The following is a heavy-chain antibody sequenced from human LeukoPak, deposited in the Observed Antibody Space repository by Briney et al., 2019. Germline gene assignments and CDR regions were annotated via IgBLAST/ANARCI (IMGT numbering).Heavy chain of an antibody. CDR2: IYTSGST. CDR1: GGSISSGSYY. Sequence: SQTLSLTCTVSGGSISSGSYYWSWIRQPAGKGLEWIGRIYTSGSTNYNPSLKSRVTISVDTSKNQFSLKLSSVTAADTAVYYCARGRGSGWYWGTPGGAFDIWGQGTMVTVSS. CDR3: ARGRGSGWYWGTPGGAFDI. J-gene: IGHJ3*02. V-gene: IGHV4-61*02. D-gene: IGHD6-19*01.